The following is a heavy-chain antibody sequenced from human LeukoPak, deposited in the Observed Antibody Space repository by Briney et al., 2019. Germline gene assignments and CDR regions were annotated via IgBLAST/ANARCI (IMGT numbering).Heavy chain of an antibody. D-gene: IGHD2-15*01. V-gene: IGHV3-21*01. J-gene: IGHJ4*02. Sequence: PGGSLRLSCAASGFTFSTYSMNWVRQAPGKGLEWVSSISTSSSYIYYAEDSVKGRFTISRDNAKNSLYLQMNSLRAEDTAVYYCARGGLGYCSGVSCKALDYWGQGTLVTVSS. CDR1: GFTFSTYS. CDR2: ISTSSSYI. CDR3: ARGGLGYCSGVSCKALDY.